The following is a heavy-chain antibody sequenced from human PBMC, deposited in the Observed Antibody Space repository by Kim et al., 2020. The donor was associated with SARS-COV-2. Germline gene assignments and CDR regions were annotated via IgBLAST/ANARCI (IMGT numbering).Heavy chain of an antibody. V-gene: IGHV6-1*01. J-gene: IGHJ4*02. Sequence: CNDYAVSVKSRITINPDTSKNQCSLQLNSVTPEDTAVYYCARSSARRFDYWGQGTLVTVSS. CDR3: ARSSARRFDY. CDR2: CN. D-gene: IGHD6-6*01.